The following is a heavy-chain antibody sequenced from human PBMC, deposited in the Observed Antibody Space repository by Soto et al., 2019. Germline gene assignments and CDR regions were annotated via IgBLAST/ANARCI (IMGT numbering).Heavy chain of an antibody. CDR1: GFIFDDYS. V-gene: IGHV3-43*01. CDR3: AKARRSIFGGMDV. J-gene: IGHJ6*02. Sequence: EVQLVESGRVVVQPGGSLRLSCAASGFIFDDYSMYWVRQAPGKGLEWVSLLSWDGRHTYYADSVKGRFIISRDNSRNSLYLQMTSLTTADTALYYCAKARRSIFGGMDVWGQGTTVTVSS. CDR2: LSWDGRHT. D-gene: IGHD3-3*01.